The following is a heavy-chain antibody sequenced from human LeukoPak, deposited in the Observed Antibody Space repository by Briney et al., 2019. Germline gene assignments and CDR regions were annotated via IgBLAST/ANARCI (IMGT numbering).Heavy chain of an antibody. CDR2: ISRSTSYI. J-gene: IGHJ4*02. Sequence: KPGGSLRLSCAASGFTFSDYSMNWVRQAPGKGLEWVSSISRSTSYIYYADSVKGRFTISRDNSKNTLYLQMHSLRAEDTAVYYCAKDNVAAAGRYFDYWGQGTLVTVSS. D-gene: IGHD6-13*01. CDR3: AKDNVAAAGRYFDY. V-gene: IGHV3-21*01. CDR1: GFTFSDYS.